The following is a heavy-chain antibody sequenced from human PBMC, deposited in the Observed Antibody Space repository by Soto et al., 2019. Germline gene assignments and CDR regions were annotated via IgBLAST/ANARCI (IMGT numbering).Heavy chain of an antibody. D-gene: IGHD6-19*01. Sequence: EVQLLESGGGLVQPGGSLRLSCAASGFTFSSYAMSWVRQAPGKGLEWVSAISGSGGTTYYADSVKGRFTFSRDNSKNTLYLQMNSLRAGDTAVYYCAKTANGWFRAFDIWGPGTMVTVSS. V-gene: IGHV3-23*01. CDR2: ISGSGGTT. CDR1: GFTFSSYA. CDR3: AKTANGWFRAFDI. J-gene: IGHJ3*02.